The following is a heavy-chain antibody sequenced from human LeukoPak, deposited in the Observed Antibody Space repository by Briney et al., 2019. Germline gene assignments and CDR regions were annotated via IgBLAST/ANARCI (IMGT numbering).Heavy chain of an antibody. V-gene: IGHV7-4-1*02. CDR3: ARAGFPYYYYYMDV. CDR1: GYTFTSYA. CDR2: INTNTGNP. Sequence: ASVKVSCKASGYTFTSYAMNWVRQAPGQGLEWMGWINTNTGNPTYAQGFTGRFVFSLDTFVSTAYLQISSLKAEDTAVYYCARAGFPYYYYYMDVWGKGTTVTVSS. J-gene: IGHJ6*03. D-gene: IGHD3-9*01.